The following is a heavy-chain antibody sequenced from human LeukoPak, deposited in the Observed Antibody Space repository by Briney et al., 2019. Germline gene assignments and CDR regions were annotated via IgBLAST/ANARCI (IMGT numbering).Heavy chain of an antibody. CDR2: IYTSGST. V-gene: IGHV4-61*02. D-gene: IGHD6-6*01. J-gene: IGHJ4*02. CDR3: ASDVYSSSSLDY. CDR1: GGSISSGSYY. Sequence: SQTLSLTCTVSGGSISSGSYYWSWIRQPAGKGLEWIGRIYTSGSTNYNPSLKSRVTISVDTSKNQFTLKLSSVTAADTAVYYCASDVYSSSSLDYWGQGTLVTVSS.